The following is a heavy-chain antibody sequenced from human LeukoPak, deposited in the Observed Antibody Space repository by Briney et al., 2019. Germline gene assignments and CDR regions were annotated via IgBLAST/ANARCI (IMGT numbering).Heavy chain of an antibody. J-gene: IGHJ4*02. V-gene: IGHV3-30*18. CDR1: GFTFSSCS. CDR2: ISYDGSNK. D-gene: IGHD6-19*01. CDR3: AKKYSSGWDSSEYYFDY. Sequence: PGRSQGLYSAALGFTFSSCSMQCVHQAPGKGLEWVAVISYDGSNKYYADSVKGRFTISRDNSKNTLYLQMNSLRAEDTAVYYCAKKYSSGWDSSEYYFDYWGQGTLVTVSS.